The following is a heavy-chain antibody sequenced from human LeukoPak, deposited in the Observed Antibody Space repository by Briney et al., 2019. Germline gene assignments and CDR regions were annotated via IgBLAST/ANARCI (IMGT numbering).Heavy chain of an antibody. J-gene: IGHJ3*02. Sequence: PSETLSLTCTVSGGSISSSRYYWGWIRQPPGKGLEWIGSIYYSGSTYYNPSLKSRLTISADTSKNQFSLILSSVTAADTAVYYCARQITVTTSGGDAFDIWGQGTMVTVCS. D-gene: IGHD4-17*01. CDR1: GGSISSSRYY. V-gene: IGHV4-39*01. CDR2: IYYSGST. CDR3: ARQITVTTSGGDAFDI.